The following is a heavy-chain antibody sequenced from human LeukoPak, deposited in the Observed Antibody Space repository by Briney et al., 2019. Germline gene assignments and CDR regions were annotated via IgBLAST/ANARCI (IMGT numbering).Heavy chain of an antibody. J-gene: IGHJ5*02. V-gene: IGHV1-18*04. CDR3: ASGYCSGGSCYSPLPFDP. Sequence: ASVKVSCKASGYTFTGYYMHWVRQAPGQGLEWMGWISAYNGNTNYAQNLQGRVTMTTDTSTSTAYMELRSLRSDDTAVYYCASGYCSGGSCYSPLPFDPWGQGTLVTVSS. CDR2: ISAYNGNT. D-gene: IGHD2-15*01. CDR1: GYTFTGYY.